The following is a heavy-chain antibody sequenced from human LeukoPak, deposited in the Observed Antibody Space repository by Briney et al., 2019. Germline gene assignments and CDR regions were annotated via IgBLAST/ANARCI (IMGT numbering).Heavy chain of an antibody. D-gene: IGHD6-13*01. CDR3: ARDRDSSSSGWFDP. Sequence: PGGSLRLSCAASGFTFSSYSMNWVRQAPGKGLEWVSSISSSSSYIYYADSVKGRFTISRDNAKNSLYLQMNSLRAEDTAVYYCARDRDSSSSGWFDPWGQGTLVTVSS. V-gene: IGHV3-21*01. CDR1: GFTFSSYS. CDR2: ISSSSSYI. J-gene: IGHJ5*02.